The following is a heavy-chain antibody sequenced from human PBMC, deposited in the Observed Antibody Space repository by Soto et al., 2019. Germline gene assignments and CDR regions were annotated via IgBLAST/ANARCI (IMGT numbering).Heavy chain of an antibody. Sequence: QVQLVQSGAEVKKPGSSVKVSCKTSGGTFSNDIITWVQQAPGQGLEWMGRIIPLLGTANYAQKFQGRVTITADKYTSTAYMELNSLRSEDTAVYYCAKDCPFGSTFSGYDAIDFWGQGTLVTVSS. CDR3: AKDCPFGSTFSGYDAIDF. V-gene: IGHV1-69*08. J-gene: IGHJ4*02. CDR2: IIPLLGTA. D-gene: IGHD5-12*01. CDR1: GGTFSNDI.